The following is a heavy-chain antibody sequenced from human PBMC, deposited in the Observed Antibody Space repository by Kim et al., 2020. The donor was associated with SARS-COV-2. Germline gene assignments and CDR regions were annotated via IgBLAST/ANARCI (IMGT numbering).Heavy chain of an antibody. J-gene: IGHJ4*01. CDR1: GGSFSGYY. D-gene: IGHD3-10*01. CDR3: ARRYYYVSGCYPYFDY. Sequence: SETLSLTCAVYGGSFSGYYWSWIRQPPGKGLEWIGEINHSGSTNYNPSLKSRVTISVDTSKNQFSLKLSSVTAADTAVYYCARRYYYVSGCYPYFDYWG. V-gene: IGHV4-34*01. CDR2: INHSGST.